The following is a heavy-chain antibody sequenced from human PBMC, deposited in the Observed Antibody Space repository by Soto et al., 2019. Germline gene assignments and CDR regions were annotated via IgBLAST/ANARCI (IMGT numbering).Heavy chain of an antibody. CDR2: IYYSGST. CDR3: GRGLYNWNYFDY. J-gene: IGHJ4*02. D-gene: IGHD1-20*01. Sequence: PSETLSLTCTVSGGSISSYYWSWIRQPPGKGLEWIGYIYYSGSTNYNPSLKSRVTISVDRSKNQFSLKLSSVTAADTAVYYCGRGLYNWNYFDYWGQGTLVTVSS. V-gene: IGHV4-59*12. CDR1: GGSISSYY.